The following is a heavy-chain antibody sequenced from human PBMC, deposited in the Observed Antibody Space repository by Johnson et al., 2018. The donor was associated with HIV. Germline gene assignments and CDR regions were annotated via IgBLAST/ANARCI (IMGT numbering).Heavy chain of an antibody. Sequence: VQLVESGGGLVQPGGSLRLSCAASGFTFSSYWMSWVRQAPGKGLEWVANIKQDGSEKYYVDSVKGRFTISGDNAKNSLYLQMNSLRAEDTAVYYCARDGSDVVGAPLQAFDIWGQGTMVTVSS. CDR3: ARDGSDVVGAPLQAFDI. V-gene: IGHV3-7*03. CDR2: IKQDGSEK. J-gene: IGHJ3*02. CDR1: GFTFSSYW. D-gene: IGHD1-26*01.